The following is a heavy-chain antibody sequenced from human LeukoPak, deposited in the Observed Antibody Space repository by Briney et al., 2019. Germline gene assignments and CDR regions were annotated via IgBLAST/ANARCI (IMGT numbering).Heavy chain of an antibody. D-gene: IGHD2-2*01. CDR1: GYTFTGYY. V-gene: IGHV1-2*02. J-gene: IGHJ5*02. CDR3: ARGGGYCSSTSCYFAWSDP. Sequence: ASVKVSCKASGYTFTGYYMHWVRQAPGQGLEWMGWINPNSGGTNYAQKFQGRVTMTRDTSISTAYMELSRLRSDDTAVYYCARGGGYCSSTSCYFAWSDPWGQGTLVTVSS. CDR2: INPNSGGT.